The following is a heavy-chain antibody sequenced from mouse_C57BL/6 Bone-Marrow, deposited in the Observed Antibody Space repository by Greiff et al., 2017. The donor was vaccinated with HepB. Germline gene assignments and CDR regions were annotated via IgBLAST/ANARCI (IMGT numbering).Heavy chain of an antibody. D-gene: IGHD2-4*01. CDR2: IYPGGGYT. Sequence: QVQLKQSGAELVRPGTSVKMSCKASGYTFTNYWIGWAKQRPGHGLEWIGDIYPGGGYTNYNEKFKGKATLTADKSSSTAYMQFSSLTSEDSAIYYCARWRLRQYFDYWGQGTTLTVSS. CDR1: GYTFTNYW. CDR3: ARWRLRQYFDY. J-gene: IGHJ2*01. V-gene: IGHV1-63*01.